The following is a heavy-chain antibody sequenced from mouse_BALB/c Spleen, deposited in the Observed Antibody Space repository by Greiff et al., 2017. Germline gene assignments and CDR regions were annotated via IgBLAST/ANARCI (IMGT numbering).Heavy chain of an antibody. V-gene: IGHV1-74*01. CDR2: IHPSDSET. CDR1: GYSFTSYW. Sequence: VQLQQSGPQLVRPGASVKLSCKASGYSFTSYWMNWVKQRPGQGLEWIGMIHPSDSETRLNQKFKDKATLTVDKSSSTAYMQLSSPTSEDSAVYYCATRTGTSTYFDYWGQGTTLTVSS. J-gene: IGHJ2*01. D-gene: IGHD4-1*01. CDR3: ATRTGTSTYFDY.